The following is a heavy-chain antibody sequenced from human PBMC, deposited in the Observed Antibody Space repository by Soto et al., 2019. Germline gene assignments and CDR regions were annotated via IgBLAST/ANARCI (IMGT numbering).Heavy chain of an antibody. CDR2: INHSGST. Sequence: SETLSLTCAVYGGSFSGYYWSWIRQPPGKGLEWIGEINHSGSTNYNPSLKSRVTISVDTSKNQFSLKLSSVTAADTAVYYCARQAWDFYDYWGQGTLVTVSS. D-gene: IGHD1-26*01. J-gene: IGHJ4*02. CDR3: ARQAWDFYDY. CDR1: GGSFSGYY. V-gene: IGHV4-34*01.